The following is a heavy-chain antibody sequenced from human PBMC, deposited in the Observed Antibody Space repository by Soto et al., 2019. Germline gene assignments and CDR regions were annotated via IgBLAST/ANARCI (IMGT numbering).Heavy chain of an antibody. J-gene: IGHJ1*01. CDR2: ISYDGSNK. Sequence: QVQLVESGGGVVQPGRSLRLSCADSGFTFSSYAMYWVRQAPGKGLEWVAVISYDGSNKYYADSVKGRFTISRENSKNTLYMQMNRLRAEDTAVYYCARAVIAVAGSGSYFQHWGQGTLVTVSS. CDR1: GFTFSSYA. CDR3: ARAVIAVAGSGSYFQH. D-gene: IGHD6-19*01. V-gene: IGHV3-30-3*01.